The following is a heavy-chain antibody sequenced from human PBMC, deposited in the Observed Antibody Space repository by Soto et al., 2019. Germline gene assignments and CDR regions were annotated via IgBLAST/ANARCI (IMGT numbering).Heavy chain of an antibody. CDR3: ASPGSYTAMVQSY. J-gene: IGHJ4*02. V-gene: IGHV3-74*01. D-gene: IGHD5-18*01. CDR1: GFTFSSYW. CDR2: INSDGSST. Sequence: EVQLVESGGGLVQPGGSLRLSCAASGFTFSSYWMHWVRQAPGKGLVWVSRINSDGSSTSYADSVKGRFTISRDNAKNTLHLQMNSLRAEDTAVYYCASPGSYTAMVQSYWGQGTLVTVSS.